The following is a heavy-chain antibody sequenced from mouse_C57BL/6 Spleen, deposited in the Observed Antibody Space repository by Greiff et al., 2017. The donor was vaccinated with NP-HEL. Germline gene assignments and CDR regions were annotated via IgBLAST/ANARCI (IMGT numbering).Heavy chain of an antibody. CDR1: FFTFPSYV. J-gene: IGHJ4*01. CDR3: ARGLGNY. D-gene: IGHD3-1*01. Sequence: LPPSVPVLFLPVASVQFSFKSSFFTFPSYVLNWFQHMPFPGLAWIGWIYPRDGSTKDNEKFKGKATLTVDTSSSTAYMELHSLTSEDSAVYFCARGLGNYWGQGTSVTVSS. V-gene: IGHV1-85*01. CDR2: IYPRDGST.